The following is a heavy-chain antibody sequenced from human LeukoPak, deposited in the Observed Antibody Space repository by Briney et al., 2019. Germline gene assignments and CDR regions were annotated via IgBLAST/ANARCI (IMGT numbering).Heavy chain of an antibody. CDR3: ARERGSSGWYFSDYYYYMDV. V-gene: IGHV4-4*07. J-gene: IGHJ6*03. CDR2: IYTSGST. CDR1: GGSISSYY. Sequence: SETLSLTCTVSGGSISSYYWSWIRQPAGKGLEWVGRIYTSGSTNYNPSLKSRVTMSVDTSKNQFSLKLSSVTAADTAVYYCARERGSSGWYFSDYYYYMDVWGKGTTVTVSS. D-gene: IGHD6-19*01.